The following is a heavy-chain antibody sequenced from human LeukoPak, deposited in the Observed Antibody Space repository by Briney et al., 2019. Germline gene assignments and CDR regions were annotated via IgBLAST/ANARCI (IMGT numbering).Heavy chain of an antibody. CDR3: ARGQHSSSWQEDY. V-gene: IGHV7-4-1*02. Sequence: ASVKVSCKASGYTFTGYYMHWVRQAPGQGLEWMGWINTNTGNPAYAQGFTGRFVFSLDTSVSTAYLQISSLKAEDTAVYYCARGQHSSSWQEDYWGQGTLVTVSS. CDR2: INTNTGNP. CDR1: GYTFTGYY. J-gene: IGHJ4*02. D-gene: IGHD6-13*01.